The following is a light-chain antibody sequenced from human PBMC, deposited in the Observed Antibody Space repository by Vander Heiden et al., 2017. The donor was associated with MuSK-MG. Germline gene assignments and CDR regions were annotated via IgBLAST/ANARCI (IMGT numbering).Light chain of an antibody. CDR3: QQYDNNPPYT. CDR2: WAT. J-gene: IGKJ2*01. Sequence: DIVMTQSPDSLAVSLGERATINCRSSQSVLSSSNNQNYLAWYQKKPGQPPQLLVYWATMRQSGVPARFSGSGYGTDFTLTISSLQAEDVAVYYCQQYDNNPPYTFGQGTMLEIK. CDR1: QSVLSSSNNQNY. V-gene: IGKV4-1*01.